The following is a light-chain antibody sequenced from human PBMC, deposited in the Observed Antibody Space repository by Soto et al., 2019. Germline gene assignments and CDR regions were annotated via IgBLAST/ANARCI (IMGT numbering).Light chain of an antibody. J-gene: IGKJ2*01. Sequence: EIVMTQSPATLSVSPGERATLSCRASQSVNSNLAWYQQKPGQAPRLLIYDASTSATGIPARFSGSGSGTEFTLTISSLQSEDFAVYYCQQYNNWPPTYTFGQGTKLEIK. CDR3: QQYNNWPPTYT. V-gene: IGKV3-15*01. CDR2: DAS. CDR1: QSVNSN.